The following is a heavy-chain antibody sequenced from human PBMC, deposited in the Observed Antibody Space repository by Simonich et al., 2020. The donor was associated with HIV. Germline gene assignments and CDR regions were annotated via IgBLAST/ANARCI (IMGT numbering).Heavy chain of an antibody. Sequence: QVQLVESGGGVVQPGRCLRLSCAASGFTFSSYAMHWVRQAPGKGLEGGAVISYDGRNKYYADSVKGRFTSARGNSKNTLYLQMNSLRAEDTAVYYCARVGVGATRDAFDIWGQGTMVTVSS. CDR3: ARVGVGATRDAFDI. V-gene: IGHV3-30*07. CDR2: ISYDGRNK. J-gene: IGHJ3*02. CDR1: GFTFSSYA. D-gene: IGHD3-10*01.